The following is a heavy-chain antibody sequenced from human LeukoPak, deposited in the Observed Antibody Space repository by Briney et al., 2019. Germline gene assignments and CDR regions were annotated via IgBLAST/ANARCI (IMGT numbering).Heavy chain of an antibody. V-gene: IGHV4-4*07. J-gene: IGHJ5*02. D-gene: IGHD1-26*01. CDR2: IYTSGST. Sequence: SKTLSLTCTVSGGPISSYYWSWIRQPAGKGLEWIGRIYTSGSTNYNPSLKSRVTMSVDTSKNQFSLKLSSATAADTAVYYCARDPLGAPGRYNWFDPWGQGTLVTVSS. CDR1: GGPISSYY. CDR3: ARDPLGAPGRYNWFDP.